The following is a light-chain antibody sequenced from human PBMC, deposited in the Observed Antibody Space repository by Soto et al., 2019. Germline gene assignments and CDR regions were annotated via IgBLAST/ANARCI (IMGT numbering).Light chain of an antibody. V-gene: IGLV2-8*01. CDR3: SSYAGSHNLV. Sequence: QSALTQPPSASGSPGQSVTISCTGTSSDVCGHNFVSWYQKHPGKAPKLMIYEVNKRPSGVPDRFFGSKSGNTASLTVSGLQAEDEADYYCSSYAGSHNLVFGGGTQLTV. CDR1: SSDVCGHNF. J-gene: IGLJ2*01. CDR2: EVN.